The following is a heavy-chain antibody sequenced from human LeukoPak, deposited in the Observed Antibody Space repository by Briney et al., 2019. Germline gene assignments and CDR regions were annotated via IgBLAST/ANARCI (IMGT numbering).Heavy chain of an antibody. CDR1: GGSISSSSYY. J-gene: IGHJ6*03. V-gene: IGHV4-39*01. CDR3: ASWGFYYYYYMDV. CDR2: IYYSGST. Sequence: SETLSLTCTVSGGSISSSSYYWGWIRQPPGKGLGWIGSIYYSGSTYYNPSLKSRVTISVDTSKNQFSLKLSSVTAADTAVYYCASWGFYYYYYMDVWGKGTTVTISS. D-gene: IGHD3-16*01.